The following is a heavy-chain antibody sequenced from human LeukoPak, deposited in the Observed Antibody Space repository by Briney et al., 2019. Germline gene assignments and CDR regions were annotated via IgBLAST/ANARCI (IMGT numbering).Heavy chain of an antibody. V-gene: IGHV4-4*07. CDR2: IYTSGST. CDR3: ASARTAAFMDV. D-gene: IGHD6-25*01. J-gene: IGHJ6*04. Sequence: SETLSLTCTVSGGSISSYYWSWIRQPAGKGLEWIGRIYTSGSTNYNPSLKSRVTISVDTSKNQFSLKLSSVTDADTAVYYCASARTAAFMDVWGKGTTVTVSS. CDR1: GGSISSYY.